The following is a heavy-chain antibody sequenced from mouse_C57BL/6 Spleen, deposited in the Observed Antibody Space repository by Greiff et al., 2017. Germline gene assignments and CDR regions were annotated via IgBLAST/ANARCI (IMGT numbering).Heavy chain of an antibody. J-gene: IGHJ1*03. V-gene: IGHV1-18*01. Sequence: EVKLMESGPELVKPGASVKIPCKASGYTFTDYNMDWVKQSHGKSLEWIGDINPNNGGTIYNQKFKGKATLTVDKSSSTAYMELRSLTSEDTAVYYCARKGNGGYYVYWYFDVWGTGTTVTVSS. D-gene: IGHD2-3*01. CDR1: GYTFTDYN. CDR3: ARKGNGGYYVYWYFDV. CDR2: INPNNGGT.